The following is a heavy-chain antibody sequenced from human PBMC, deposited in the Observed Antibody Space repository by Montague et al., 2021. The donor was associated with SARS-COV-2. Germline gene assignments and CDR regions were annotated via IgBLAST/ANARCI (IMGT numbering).Heavy chain of an antibody. J-gene: IGHJ4*02. D-gene: IGHD5-18*01. CDR3: ARDSVAWIHLSGLAY. CDR2: ISSNSGYT. CDR1: GFTFNSYS. V-gene: IGHV3-21*01. Sequence: SLRLACAASGFTFNSYSMNWVRQAPGKGPEWLSSISSNSGYTYYADSVKGRFSISRDNAMNSLYLQMNSLRVEETAVYYCARDSVAWIHLSGLAYWGQGILVTVSS.